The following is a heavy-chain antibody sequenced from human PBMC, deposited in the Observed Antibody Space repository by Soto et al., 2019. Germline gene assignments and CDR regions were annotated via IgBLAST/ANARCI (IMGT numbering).Heavy chain of an antibody. CDR3: ARGYYDSSGQSNTFDI. CDR1: GASISSSY. J-gene: IGHJ3*02. CDR2: VYYSGST. D-gene: IGHD3-22*01. Sequence: NPSETLSLTCTVSGASISSSYWSWIRQSPGKGLEWIGYVYYSGSTNYNPSLKSRVTISVDTSKNQFSLKLSPVTAADTAIYYCARGYYDSSGQSNTFDIWGQGTMVTVSS. V-gene: IGHV4-59*01.